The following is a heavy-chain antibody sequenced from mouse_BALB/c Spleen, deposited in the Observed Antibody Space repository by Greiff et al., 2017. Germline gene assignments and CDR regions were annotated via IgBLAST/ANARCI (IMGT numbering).Heavy chain of an antibody. V-gene: IGHV5-6-3*01. Sequence: EVQGVESGGGLVQPGGSLKLSCAASGFTFSSYGMSWVRQTPDKRLELVATINSNGGSTYYPDSVKGRFTISRDNAKNTLYLQMSSLKSEDTAMYYCAREDYWGYAMDYWGQGTSVTVSS. D-gene: IGHD1-1*01. CDR2: INSNGGST. CDR1: GFTFSSYG. CDR3: AREDYWGYAMDY. J-gene: IGHJ4*01.